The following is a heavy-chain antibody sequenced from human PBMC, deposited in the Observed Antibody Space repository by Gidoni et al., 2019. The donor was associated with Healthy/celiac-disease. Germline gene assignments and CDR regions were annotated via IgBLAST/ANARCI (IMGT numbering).Heavy chain of an antibody. Sequence: QVTLKESGPVLVQPTETLTLTCTVSGFSLSNARMGVSWLRQPPGKALEWLAHIFSNDEKSYSTSLKSRLTISKDTSKSQVVLTMTNMDPVDTATYYCARIRVGRFVREGSGSYYVEDYWGQGTLVTVSS. CDR2: IFSNDEK. J-gene: IGHJ4*02. CDR1: GFSLSNARMG. CDR3: ARIRVGRFVREGSGSYYVEDY. D-gene: IGHD3-10*01. V-gene: IGHV2-26*01.